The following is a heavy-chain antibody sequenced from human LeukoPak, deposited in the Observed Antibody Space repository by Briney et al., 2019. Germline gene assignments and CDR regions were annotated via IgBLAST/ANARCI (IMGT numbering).Heavy chain of an antibody. CDR1: GFTFSDYY. V-gene: IGHV3-66*01. CDR3: ARVGDYYDSSGYYY. D-gene: IGHD3-22*01. CDR2: IYSGGST. J-gene: IGHJ4*02. Sequence: GGSLRLSCAASGFTFSDYYMSWVRQAPGKGLEWVSVIYSGGSTYYADSVKGRFTISRDNSKNTLYLQMNSLRAEDTAVYYCARVGDYYDSSGYYYWGQGTLVTVSS.